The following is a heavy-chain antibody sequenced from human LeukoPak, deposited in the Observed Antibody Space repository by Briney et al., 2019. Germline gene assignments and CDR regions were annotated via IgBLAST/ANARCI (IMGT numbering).Heavy chain of an antibody. V-gene: IGHV3-11*04. J-gene: IGHJ3*02. Sequence: GGSLRLSCAASGFTFGDYYMSWIRQAPGKGLEWVSYISSSGSTIYYADSVRGRFTISRDNAKNSLYLQMNSLRAEDTAVYYCARVKEELGDDAFDIWGQGTMVTVSS. CDR1: GFTFGDYY. D-gene: IGHD3-16*01. CDR3: ARVKEELGDDAFDI. CDR2: ISSSGSTI.